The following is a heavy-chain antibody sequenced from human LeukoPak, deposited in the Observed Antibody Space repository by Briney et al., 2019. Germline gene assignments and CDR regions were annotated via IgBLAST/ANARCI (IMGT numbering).Heavy chain of an antibody. D-gene: IGHD4-17*01. Sequence: GASVKVSCKVSGYTLTELSMHWVRQAPGQGLEWMGRINPNSGGTNYAQKFQGRVTMTRDTSISTAYMELSRLRSDDTAVYYCARILATVTKWGQGTLVTVSS. V-gene: IGHV1-2*06. CDR1: GYTLTELS. J-gene: IGHJ4*02. CDR3: ARILATVTK. CDR2: INPNSGGT.